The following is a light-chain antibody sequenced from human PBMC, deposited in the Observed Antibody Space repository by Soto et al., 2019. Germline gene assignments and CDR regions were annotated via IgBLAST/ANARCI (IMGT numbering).Light chain of an antibody. Sequence: QSALTQPASVSGSPGQSITISCTGTSSDIGRYNLVSWYQQHPGKAPKLIIYEDIERPSGVSDRFSGSKSGNTASLTISGLQTKDEADYYCYSYAGGASVVFGGGTKLTVL. J-gene: IGLJ2*01. V-gene: IGLV2-23*01. CDR1: SSDIGRYNL. CDR3: YSYAGGASVV. CDR2: EDI.